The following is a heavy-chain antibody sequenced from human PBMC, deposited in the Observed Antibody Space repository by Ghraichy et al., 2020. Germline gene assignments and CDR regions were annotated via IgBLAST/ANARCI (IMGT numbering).Heavy chain of an antibody. CDR1: GASITSYS. CDR3: RVVSSDFDY. J-gene: IGHJ4*02. CDR2: IYSTGSP. V-gene: IGHV4-4*07. D-gene: IGHD3-3*01. Sequence: SQTLSLTCTVSGASITSYSWTWHWIRQPAGKGLEWIGRIYSTGSPLAPIYNPSLRGRATMSVDTSKNQFSLNLRSVTAADTAVYYCRVVSSDFDYWGQGTLVIVSS.